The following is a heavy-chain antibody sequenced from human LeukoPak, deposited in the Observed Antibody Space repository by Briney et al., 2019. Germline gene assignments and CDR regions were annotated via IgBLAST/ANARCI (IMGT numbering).Heavy chain of an antibody. V-gene: IGHV4-59*12. CDR3: ARDGRYYYGSGSYFEAFDI. CDR1: GGSISSYY. D-gene: IGHD3-10*01. CDR2: IYYSGST. Sequence: PSETLSLTCTVSGGSISSYYWSWIRQPPGKGLEWIGYIYYSGSTNYNPSLKSRVTISVDTSKNHFSLKLSSVTAADTAVYYCARDGRYYYGSGSYFEAFDIWGQGTMVTVSS. J-gene: IGHJ3*02.